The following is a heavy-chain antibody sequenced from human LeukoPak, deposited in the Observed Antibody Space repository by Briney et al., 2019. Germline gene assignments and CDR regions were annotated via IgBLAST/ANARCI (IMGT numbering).Heavy chain of an antibody. J-gene: IGHJ6*03. CDR3: AINTIFGVVGYYYMDV. CDR1: GGSISSYY. Sequence: SETLSLTCTVSGGSISSYYWSWIRQPPGKGLEWIGEINHSGSTNYNPSLKSRVTISVDTSKNQFSLKLSSVTAADTAVYYCAINTIFGVVGYYYMDVWGKGTTVTVSS. V-gene: IGHV4-34*01. CDR2: INHSGST. D-gene: IGHD3-3*01.